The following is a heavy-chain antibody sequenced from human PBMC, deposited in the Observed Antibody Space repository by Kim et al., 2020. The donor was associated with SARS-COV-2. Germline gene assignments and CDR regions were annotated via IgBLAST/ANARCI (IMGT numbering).Heavy chain of an antibody. CDR1: GFTFSNAW. J-gene: IGHJ6*02. D-gene: IGHD2-2*01. CDR3: TTEGGLPAEIEPYYYYGMDV. Sequence: GGSLRLSCAASGFTFSNAWMSWVRQAPGKGLEWVGRIKSKTDGGTTDYAAPVKGRFTISRDDSKNTLYLQMNSLKTEDTAVYYCTTEGGLPAEIEPYYYYGMDVWGQGTTVTVSS. V-gene: IGHV3-15*01. CDR2: IKSKTDGGTT.